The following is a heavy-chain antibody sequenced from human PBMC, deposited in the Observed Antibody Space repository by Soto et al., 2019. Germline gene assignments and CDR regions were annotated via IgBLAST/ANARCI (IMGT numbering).Heavy chain of an antibody. D-gene: IGHD5-18*01. CDR3: ARAIAGGYGHTTLDY. V-gene: IGHV1-18*01. J-gene: IGHJ4*02. CDR2: IYTYNGDT. Sequence: QVQLVQSGAEVKRPGASVKVSCKASGYTFNTYGVGWVRQAPGQGLEWMGWIYTYNGDTNYAQKFRGRVTVTTDTSTRTAYMELKSLRSDDSATYYCARAIAGGYGHTTLDYWGQGTLVTVSS. CDR1: GYTFNTYG.